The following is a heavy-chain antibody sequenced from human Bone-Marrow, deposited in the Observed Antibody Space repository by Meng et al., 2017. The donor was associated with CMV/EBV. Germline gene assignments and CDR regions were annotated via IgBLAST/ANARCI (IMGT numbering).Heavy chain of an antibody. CDR1: GFTFSSYA. CDR2: ISWDSGSL. CDR3: AKGYWFDP. V-gene: IGHV3-9*01. J-gene: IGHJ5*02. Sequence: SLKISCAASGFTFSSYAMNWVRQAPGKGLEWVSGISWDSGSLGYADSVKGRFTISRDNAKNSLYLQMNSLRAEDTALYYCAKGYWFDPWGQGTLVTVSS.